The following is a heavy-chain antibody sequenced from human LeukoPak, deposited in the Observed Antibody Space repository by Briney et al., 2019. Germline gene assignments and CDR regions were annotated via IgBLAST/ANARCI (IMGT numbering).Heavy chain of an antibody. D-gene: IGHD3-10*01. J-gene: IGHJ4*02. V-gene: IGHV1-18*01. CDR1: GHTFTSYG. CDR2: VSAYNGNT. Sequence: ASVKVSCKASGHTFTSYGISWVRQAPGQGLEWMGWVSAYNGNTNYAKKLQGRVTMTTDTSTSTAYMELRSLRSDDTAVYYCARAPATPRPVLWEPPVDYWGQGTLVTVSS. CDR3: ARAPATPRPVLWEPPVDY.